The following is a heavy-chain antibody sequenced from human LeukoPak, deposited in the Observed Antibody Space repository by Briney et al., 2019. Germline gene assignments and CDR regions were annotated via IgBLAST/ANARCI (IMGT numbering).Heavy chain of an antibody. CDR2: ISAYNGDT. J-gene: IGHJ4*02. D-gene: IGHD1-14*01. V-gene: IGHV1-18*01. CDR3: ARDPNRQYDY. CDR1: GYTFTSYG. Sequence: VASVKVSCTASGYTFTSYGISWVRQAPGQGLEWMGWISAYNGDTNYAQKLQGRVTMTTDTSTSTAYMELRSLTSDDTAVYFCARDPNRQYDYWGQGTLVTVSS.